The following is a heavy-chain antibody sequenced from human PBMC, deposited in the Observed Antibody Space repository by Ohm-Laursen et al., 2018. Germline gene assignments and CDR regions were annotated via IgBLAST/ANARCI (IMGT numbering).Heavy chain of an antibody. Sequence: VASVKVSCKASGYTFTSYDINWVRQAPGQGPEWMGWINPKSGATDYAQIFQGRVTLTRATTISTAYMELTSLTSDDTAVYYCGRELRIGIYYIEHWGQGTPVTVSS. CDR3: GRELRIGIYYIEH. J-gene: IGHJ4*02. CDR1: GYTFTSYD. V-gene: IGHV1-2*02. D-gene: IGHD1-26*01. CDR2: INPKSGAT.